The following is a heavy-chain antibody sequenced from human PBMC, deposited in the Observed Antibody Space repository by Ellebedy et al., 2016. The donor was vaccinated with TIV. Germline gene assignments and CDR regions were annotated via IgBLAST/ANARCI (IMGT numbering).Heavy chain of an antibody. CDR2: IYSGGST. Sequence: GESLKISCAASGFTFSSYAMSWVRRAPGMGLEWVSVIYSGGSTYYADSVKGRFTISRDNSKNTLYLQMNTLRAEDTAVYYCARVVATITYGIYYFDYWGQGTLVTVSS. CDR1: GFTFSSYA. CDR3: ARVVATITYGIYYFDY. J-gene: IGHJ4*02. V-gene: IGHV3-66*01. D-gene: IGHD5-12*01.